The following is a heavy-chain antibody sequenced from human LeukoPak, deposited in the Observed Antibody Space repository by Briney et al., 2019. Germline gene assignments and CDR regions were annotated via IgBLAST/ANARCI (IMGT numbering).Heavy chain of an antibody. D-gene: IGHD6-13*01. CDR1: GGSFSGYY. CDR3: ARGYSSSWYSPYYFDY. V-gene: IGHV4-34*01. J-gene: IGHJ4*02. Sequence: SETLSLTCAVYGGSFSGYYWSWIRQPPRKGLEWIGEINHSGSTNYNPSLKSRVTISVDTSKNQFSLKLSSVTAADTAVYYCARGYSSSWYSPYYFDYWGQGTLVTVSS. CDR2: INHSGST.